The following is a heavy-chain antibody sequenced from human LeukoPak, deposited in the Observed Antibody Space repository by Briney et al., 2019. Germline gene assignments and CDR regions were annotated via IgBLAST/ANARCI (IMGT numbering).Heavy chain of an antibody. CDR1: GLSVRDSE. Sequence: PGGSLRLSCVGSGLSVRDSEMNWVRQAPGKGLEWVAHIRADGTTKWYADSVRGRFNIARDNARNSLFLQMNSLRADDSATYYCSRRFRDWGPGILVTVSS. V-gene: IGHV3-48*03. D-gene: IGHD5-24*01. J-gene: IGHJ4*02. CDR3: SRRFRD. CDR2: IRADGTTK.